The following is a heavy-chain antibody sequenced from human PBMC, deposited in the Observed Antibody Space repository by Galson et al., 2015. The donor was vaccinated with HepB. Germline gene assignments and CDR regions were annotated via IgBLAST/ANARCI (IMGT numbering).Heavy chain of an antibody. V-gene: IGHV1-46*01. D-gene: IGHD1-26*01. CDR1: GYTFTSYY. CDR3: ARLGGQVGATLGYYYGMDV. J-gene: IGHJ6*02. CDR2: INPSGGST. Sequence: SVKVSCKASGYTFTSYYMHWVRQAPGQGLEWMGIINPSGGSTSYAQKFQGRVTMTRDTSTSTVYMELSSLRSEDTAVYYCARLGGQVGATLGYYYGMDVWGQGTTVTVSS.